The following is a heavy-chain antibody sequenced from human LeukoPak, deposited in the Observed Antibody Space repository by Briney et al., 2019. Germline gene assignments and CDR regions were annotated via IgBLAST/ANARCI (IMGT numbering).Heavy chain of an antibody. J-gene: IGHJ4*02. D-gene: IGHD5-24*01. CDR3: ARDPRTEDGYNLRGFDY. V-gene: IGHV1-18*01. Sequence: AAVKDSCKTSGYTLTNYVINSVRQAPGQGLEWMGWISAYNGNTNYAQRIQGRVTMDTDTSTSTAYMDLRSLRSDDTAVYYCARDPRTEDGYNLRGFDYWGQGTLVTVSS. CDR1: GYTLTNYV. CDR2: ISAYNGNT.